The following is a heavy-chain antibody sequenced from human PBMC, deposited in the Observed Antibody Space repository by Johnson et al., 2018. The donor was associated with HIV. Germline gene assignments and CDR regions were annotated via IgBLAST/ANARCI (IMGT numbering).Heavy chain of an antibody. CDR1: GFTVSNKY. CDR3: ARAPGYSRAFDI. J-gene: IGHJ3*02. CDR2: IYSGGST. Sequence: VQLVESGGGLVQPGGSLRLSCAASGFTVSNKYMSWVRQAPGKGLEWVSVIYSGGSTYYEDSVTDRFTISRDNSKNMVYLQMNRLRAEDTAVYYCARAPGYSRAFDIWGQGTMVTVSS. V-gene: IGHV3-66*01. D-gene: IGHD5-18*01.